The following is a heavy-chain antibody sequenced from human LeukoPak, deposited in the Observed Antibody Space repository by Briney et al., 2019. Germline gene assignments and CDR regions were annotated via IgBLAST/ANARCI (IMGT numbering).Heavy chain of an antibody. V-gene: IGHV3-30*02. J-gene: IGHJ6*03. D-gene: IGHD3-10*01. CDR2: IWYGGSNK. Sequence: PGGSLRLSCAASGFTFSSYGMHWVRQAPGKGLEWVAVIWYGGSNKYYADSVKGRFTISRDNSKNTLYLQMNSLRAEDTAVYYCAKDLVQRAIPPYYYYYMDVWGKGTTVTVPS. CDR1: GFTFSSYG. CDR3: AKDLVQRAIPPYYYYYMDV.